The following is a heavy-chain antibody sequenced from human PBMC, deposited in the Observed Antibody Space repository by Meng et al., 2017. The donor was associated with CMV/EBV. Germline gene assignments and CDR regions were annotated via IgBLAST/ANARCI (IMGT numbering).Heavy chain of an antibody. Sequence: SETLSLTCAISGDSVPSNSATWSWIRQSPSRGLEWLGRTYYRSKWYIDYAVSVKSRIDINPDTSKNQFSLQLNAVTPEDTAVYYCARVRCSTTSCYYEYYYGMDVWGQGTTVTVSS. V-gene: IGHV6-1*01. CDR3: ARVRCSTTSCYYEYYYGMDV. D-gene: IGHD2-2*01. J-gene: IGHJ6*02. CDR1: GDSVPSNSAT. CDR2: TYYRSKWYI.